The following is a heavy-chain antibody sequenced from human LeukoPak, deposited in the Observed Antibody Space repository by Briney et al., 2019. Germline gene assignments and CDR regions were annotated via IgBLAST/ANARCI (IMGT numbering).Heavy chain of an antibody. V-gene: IGHV4-39*07. CDR3: GKTDIYFNPIDY. D-gene: IGHD3-9*01. Sequence: SETLSLTCTVSGGSISSSNYYWGWIRQPPGKGLEWIGSIYYSGSTYYNPSLKSRVTISVDTSKNQFSLKVTSVTAADTAIYYCGKTDIYFNPIDYWGPGSLVTVSS. CDR1: GGSISSSNYY. CDR2: IYYSGST. J-gene: IGHJ4*02.